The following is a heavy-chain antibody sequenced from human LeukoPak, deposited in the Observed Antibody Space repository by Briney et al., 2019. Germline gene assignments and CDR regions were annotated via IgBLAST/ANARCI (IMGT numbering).Heavy chain of an antibody. V-gene: IGHV4-34*01. D-gene: IGHD1-26*01. CDR2: INHSGST. Sequence: PSETLSLTCAVYGGSFSDYYWSWIRQPPGKGLEWIGEINHSGSTHYNPSLKSRVTISADTSKNQFSLKLTSVTAADTAVYYCARQEGLSGSYPDYYSMDVWGRGTTVTVSS. CDR3: ARQEGLSGSYPDYYSMDV. J-gene: IGHJ6*02. CDR1: GGSFSDYY.